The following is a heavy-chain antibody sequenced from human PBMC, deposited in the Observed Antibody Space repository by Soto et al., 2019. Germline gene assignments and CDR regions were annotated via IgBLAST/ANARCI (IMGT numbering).Heavy chain of an antibody. J-gene: IGHJ4*02. CDR1: GWSFSGYY. D-gene: IGHD2-8*02. Sequence: PSETPSLTCAVYGWSFSGYYWTWIRQPPGTGLEWIGEINHSGSTNYNPPLKSRVTISVDTSKNQFSLKLTSVTAADTAVYYCARDKITGLFDYWGQGTLVSVSS. CDR2: INHSGST. V-gene: IGHV4-34*01. CDR3: ARDKITGLFDY.